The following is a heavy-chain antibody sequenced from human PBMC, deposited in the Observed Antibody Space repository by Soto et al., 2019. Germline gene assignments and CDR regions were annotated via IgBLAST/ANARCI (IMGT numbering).Heavy chain of an antibody. CDR1: GDSITSSDFL. CDR2: ISHSGDT. Sequence: PSETLSLTCSVYGDSITSSDFLWGWLRQPPGQGLEWVGTISHSGDTYYNQPLKNRLTMSVDASKTHFSLRLTSVTAADAAVYFCARQRRGPIPFFGWLSPVTSWGQGLLVTVSS. J-gene: IGHJ5*02. V-gene: IGHV4-39*01. CDR3: ARQRRGPIPFFGWLSPVTS. D-gene: IGHD3-3*01.